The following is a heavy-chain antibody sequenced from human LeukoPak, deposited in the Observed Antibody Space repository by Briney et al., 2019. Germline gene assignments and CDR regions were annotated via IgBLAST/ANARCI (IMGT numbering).Heavy chain of an antibody. V-gene: IGHV3-30*18. Sequence: GGSLRLSCAASGFTFSNYDMHWVRQAPGKGLEWVAVISYDGSNKYYADSVKGRFTISRDNSKNTLYLQMISLRAEDTAVYYCAKGLRQYSGNYRTSFDYWGQGTLVTVSS. CDR3: AKGLRQYSGNYRTSFDY. J-gene: IGHJ4*02. CDR1: GFTFSNYD. CDR2: ISYDGSNK. D-gene: IGHD1-26*01.